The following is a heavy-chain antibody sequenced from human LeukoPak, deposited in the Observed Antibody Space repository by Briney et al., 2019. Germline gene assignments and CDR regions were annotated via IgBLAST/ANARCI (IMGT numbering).Heavy chain of an antibody. Sequence: ASVKVSCKASGYTFTGYYMHWVRQAPGQGLEWMEWINPNSGGTNYAQKFQGRVTMTRDTSISTAYMELSRLRSDDTAVYYCARLGYCSSTSCPRGADYWGQGTLVTVSS. V-gene: IGHV1-2*02. CDR3: ARLGYCSSTSCPRGADY. CDR2: INPNSGGT. CDR1: GYTFTGYY. D-gene: IGHD2-2*01. J-gene: IGHJ4*02.